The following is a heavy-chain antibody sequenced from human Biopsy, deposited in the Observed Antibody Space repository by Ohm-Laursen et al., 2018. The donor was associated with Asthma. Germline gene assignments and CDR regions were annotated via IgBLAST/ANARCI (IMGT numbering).Heavy chain of an antibody. J-gene: IGHJ3*02. V-gene: IGHV3-9*01. CDR3: ARQSGQDYGDSSGFDI. Sequence: SLRLSCTASGFRFESFAMHWVRQAPGKGLEWVAGIGLDSGTTVYAGSVKGRFTISRDNSRNRLYLQINRLTVEDSAVYFCARQSGQDYGDSSGFDIWGQGTKVAVSS. CDR1: GFRFESFA. D-gene: IGHD3-22*01. CDR2: IGLDSGTT.